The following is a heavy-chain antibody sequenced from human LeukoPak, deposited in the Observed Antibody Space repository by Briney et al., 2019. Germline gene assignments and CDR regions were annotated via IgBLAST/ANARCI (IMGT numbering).Heavy chain of an antibody. D-gene: IGHD6-19*01. CDR1: GFTFSSYS. J-gene: IGHJ4*02. V-gene: IGHV3-21*01. Sequence: GGSLRLSCAASGFTFSSYSMNWVRQAPGKGLEWVSSISSSSSYIYYADSVKGRFTISRDNAKNSLYLQMNSLRAEDKAVYYCARAVIAVAGRCFDYWGQGTLVTVSS. CDR3: ARAVIAVAGRCFDY. CDR2: ISSSSSYI.